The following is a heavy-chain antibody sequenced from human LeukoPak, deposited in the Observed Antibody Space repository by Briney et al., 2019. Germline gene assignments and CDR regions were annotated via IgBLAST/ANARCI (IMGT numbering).Heavy chain of an antibody. Sequence: GGSLRLSCAASGFAFSNDDMNWVRQAPGKGLEWVSGISGNGRTYYAGSVKGRFTISRDNSKNTLSLQMNSLRAEDTARYYCAKDPAAVPFDSFDIWGQGTMVTVSS. V-gene: IGHV3-23*01. J-gene: IGHJ3*02. CDR3: AKDPAAVPFDSFDI. CDR2: ISGNGRT. CDR1: GFAFSNDD. D-gene: IGHD2-2*01.